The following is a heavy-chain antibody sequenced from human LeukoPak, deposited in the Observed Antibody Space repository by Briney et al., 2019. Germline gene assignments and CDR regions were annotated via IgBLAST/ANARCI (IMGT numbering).Heavy chain of an antibody. V-gene: IGHV3-23*01. CDR3: AKVRVTGPGRYFDY. D-gene: IGHD1-20*01. CDR1: GFTFSSYA. CDR2: ISGSGGST. Sequence: SRGSPRLSCAASGFTFSSYAMSWVCQAPGKRLEWVSAISGSGGSTYYADSVKGVFTISRDNSKNTLYLQMNSLRAEDTAVYYCAKVRVTGPGRYFDYWGQGPLVPVSS. J-gene: IGHJ4*02.